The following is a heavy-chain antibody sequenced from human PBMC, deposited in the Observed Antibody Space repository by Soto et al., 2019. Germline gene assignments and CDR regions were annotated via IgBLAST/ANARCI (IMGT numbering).Heavy chain of an antibody. J-gene: IGHJ5*02. CDR3: ARVVPGAEAWFGP. CDR2: ISLYSDGT. V-gene: IGHV1-18*01. CDR1: GYTFSNYG. D-gene: IGHD2-2*01. Sequence: QVQLVQSGGEVKRPGASVKVSCKTSGYTFSNYGITWVRQAPGQPLEWLGWISLYSDGTNYAQKCPGRVSMTTDTSPTTAYMDLRSLRSDDTAVYYCARVVPGAEAWFGPWGQGTLVTVSS.